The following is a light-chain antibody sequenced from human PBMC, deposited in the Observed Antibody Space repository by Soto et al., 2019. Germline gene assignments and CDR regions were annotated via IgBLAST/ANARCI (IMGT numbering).Light chain of an antibody. CDR3: QQYGSSPLT. J-gene: IGKJ4*01. Sequence: EIVLTQSPGTLSLSPGERATLSCRASQSVSSSFLAWYQQKPGQAPRLLIYGACSRATGIPDRFSGSGSGTVFTLTISTLAPEDVAVYCCQQYGSSPLTFGGDNKVEIK. V-gene: IGKV3-20*01. CDR2: GAC. CDR1: QSVSSSF.